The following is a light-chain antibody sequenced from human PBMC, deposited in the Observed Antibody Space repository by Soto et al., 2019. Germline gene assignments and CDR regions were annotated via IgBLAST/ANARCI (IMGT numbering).Light chain of an antibody. Sequence: QSALTQPASVSGSPGQSITIPCTGTSSDIGGYNYVSWYQQFPGKAPKLMIYDVSNRPSGVSNRFSASKSGNTAFLTISGLQAEDEASYYCSSFTSSSTLVVFGGGTKLTVL. CDR3: SSFTSSSTLVV. CDR1: SSDIGGYNY. V-gene: IGLV2-14*01. J-gene: IGLJ2*01. CDR2: DVS.